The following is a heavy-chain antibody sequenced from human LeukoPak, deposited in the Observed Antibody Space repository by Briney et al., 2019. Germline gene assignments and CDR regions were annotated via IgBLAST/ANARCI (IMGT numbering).Heavy chain of an antibody. V-gene: IGHV1-24*01. D-gene: IGHD6-19*01. CDR3: ATGLRVAVAGTRKPWAFDY. CDR2: FDPEDGET. J-gene: IGHJ4*02. CDR1: GYTLTELS. Sequence: ASVKVSCKVSGYTLTELSMRWVRQAPGKGLEWMGGFDPEDGETIYAQKFQGRVTMTEDTSTDTASMELSSLRSEDTAVYYCATGLRVAVAGTRKPWAFDYWGQGTLVTVSS.